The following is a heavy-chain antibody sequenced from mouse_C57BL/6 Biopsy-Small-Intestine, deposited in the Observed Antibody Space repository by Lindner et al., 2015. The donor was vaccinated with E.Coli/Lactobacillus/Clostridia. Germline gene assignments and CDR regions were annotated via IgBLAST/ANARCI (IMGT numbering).Heavy chain of an antibody. D-gene: IGHD3-2*02. CDR2: IYPRSGNT. CDR3: ARSEGSSGFFDY. J-gene: IGHJ2*01. CDR1: GYTFTSYG. Sequence: VQLQESGAELARPGASVKLSCKASGYTFTSYGISWVKQRTGQGLEWIGEIYPRSGNTYYNEKFKGKATLTADKSSSTAYMELRSLTSEDSAVYYCARSEGSSGFFDYWGLGTTLTVSS. V-gene: IGHV1-81*01.